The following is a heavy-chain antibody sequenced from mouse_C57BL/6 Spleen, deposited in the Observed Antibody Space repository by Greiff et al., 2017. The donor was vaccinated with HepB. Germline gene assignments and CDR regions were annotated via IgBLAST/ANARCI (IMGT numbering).Heavy chain of an antibody. CDR3: ARSYGSSGGY. V-gene: IGHV1-52*01. CDR2: IDPSDSET. D-gene: IGHD1-1*01. J-gene: IGHJ2*01. Sequence: QVQLQQPGAELVRPGSSVKLSCKASGYTFTSYWMHWVKQRPIQGLEWIGNIDPSDSETHYNQKFKDKATLTVDKSSSTAYMQLSSLTSEDSAVYYCARSYGSSGGYWGQGTTLTVSS. CDR1: GYTFTSYW.